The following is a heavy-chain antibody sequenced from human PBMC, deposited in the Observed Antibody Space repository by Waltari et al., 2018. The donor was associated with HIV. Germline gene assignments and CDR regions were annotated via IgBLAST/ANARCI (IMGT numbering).Heavy chain of an antibody. J-gene: IGHJ4*02. CDR2: ISAYNGNT. CDR1: GYTFTTYG. D-gene: IGHD3-10*01. CDR3: ARDKTTYYYGSGVSY. Sequence: QVQLVQSGAEVKKPGASVNVSCKASGYTFTTYGFRWVRPAPGQGLEWMGWISAYNGNTNYAQKLQGRVTMTTDTSTSTAYMELRSLRSDDTAVYYCARDKTTYYYGSGVSYWGQGTLVTVSS. V-gene: IGHV1-18*01.